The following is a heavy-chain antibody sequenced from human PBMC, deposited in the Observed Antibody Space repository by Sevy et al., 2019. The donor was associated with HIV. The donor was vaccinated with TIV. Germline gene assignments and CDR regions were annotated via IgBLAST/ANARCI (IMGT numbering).Heavy chain of an antibody. J-gene: IGHJ6*03. V-gene: IGHV3-43D*03. CDR2: ISWDGGST. CDR3: AKDMGGSYYYYMDV. D-gene: IGHD2-15*01. Sequence: GGSLRLSCAASGFTFDDYAMHWVRQAPGKGLEWVSLISWDGGSTYYADSVKGRFTISRDNSKNSLYLQMNSLRAEDTALYYCAKDMGGSYYYYMDVWGEGTTVTVSS. CDR1: GFTFDDYA.